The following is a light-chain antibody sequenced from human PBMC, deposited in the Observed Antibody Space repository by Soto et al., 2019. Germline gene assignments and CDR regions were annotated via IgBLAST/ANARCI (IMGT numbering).Light chain of an antibody. V-gene: IGLV1-44*01. Sequence: QSVLTQSPSASGTPGQRVAISCSGADSNIGGNAENWYHHRPGTAPQLLIYSNSQRSSGVPDRFSGSQSGTSAYLVISELRYEDEAEYYCASWDDRLNGWVFGGGNKLTVL. CDR3: ASWDDRLNGWV. CDR1: DSNIGGNA. J-gene: IGLJ3*02. CDR2: SNS.